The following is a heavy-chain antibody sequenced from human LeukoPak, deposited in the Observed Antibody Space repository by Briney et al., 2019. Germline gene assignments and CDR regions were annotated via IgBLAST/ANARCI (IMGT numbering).Heavy chain of an antibody. CDR2: TRNKANSYTT. V-gene: IGHV3-72*01. J-gene: IGHJ4*02. CDR1: GFTFSDHY. CDR3: ARGTPGYSYGFPLDY. D-gene: IGHD5-18*01. Sequence: GGSLRLSCAASGFTFSDHYMDWVRQAPGKGLEWVGRTRNKANSYTTEYAASVKGRFTISRDDSKNSLYLQMNSLKTEDTAVYYCARGTPGYSYGFPLDYWGQGTLVTVSS.